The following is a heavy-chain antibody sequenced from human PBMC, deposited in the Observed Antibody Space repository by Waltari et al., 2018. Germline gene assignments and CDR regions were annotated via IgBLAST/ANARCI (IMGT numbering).Heavy chain of an antibody. Sequence: QVQLVQSGAEVKKPGSSVKVSCKASGGTFSSYAISWLRQAPGQGLEWMGGIIPIFGTANYAQKFQGRVTITADESTSTAYMELSSLRSEDTAVYYCARARYCSGGSCYYYYGMDVWGQGTTVTVSS. CDR3: ARARYCSGGSCYYYYGMDV. V-gene: IGHV1-69*13. J-gene: IGHJ6*02. CDR1: GGTFSSYA. CDR2: IIPIFGTA. D-gene: IGHD2-15*01.